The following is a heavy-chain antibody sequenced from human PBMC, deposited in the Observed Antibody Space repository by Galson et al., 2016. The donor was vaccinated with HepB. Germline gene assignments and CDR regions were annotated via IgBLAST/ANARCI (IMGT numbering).Heavy chain of an antibody. CDR2: IRNQRFGGTT. J-gene: IGHJ4*02. D-gene: IGHD3-22*01. Sequence: SLRLSCAASGFKFGDYAMSWFRQAPGKGLEWVGFIRNQRFGGTTEYAASVKGRFTISRDDSQSTTFLQMNSLRTEDTGVYFCTRDKGSGHSGYYVRGSIMFDQWGQGTLVTFSS. V-gene: IGHV3-49*03. CDR1: GFKFGDYA. CDR3: TRDKGSGHSGYYVRGSIMFDQ.